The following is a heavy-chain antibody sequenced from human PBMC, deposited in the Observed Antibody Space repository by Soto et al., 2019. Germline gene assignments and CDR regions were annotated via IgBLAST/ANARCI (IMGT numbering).Heavy chain of an antibody. J-gene: IGHJ4*02. CDR3: ARDSSSSGWYFLAH. CDR2: ISNSSSYI. D-gene: IGHD6-19*01. CDR1: GFTFSSYS. V-gene: IGHV3-21*01. Sequence: GGSLRLSCAASGFTFSSYSMNWVRQAPGKGLEWVSSISNSSSYIYYADSVKGRFTISRDNAKNSLYLQMNSLRAEDTAVYYCARDSSSSGWYFLAHWGQGTLVPVS.